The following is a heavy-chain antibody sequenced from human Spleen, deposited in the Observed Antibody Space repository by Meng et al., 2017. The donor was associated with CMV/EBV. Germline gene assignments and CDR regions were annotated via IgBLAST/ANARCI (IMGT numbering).Heavy chain of an antibody. J-gene: IGHJ4*02. D-gene: IGHD5-24*01. V-gene: IGHV1-18*01. Sequence: ASVKVSCKASGYTFTSYGISWVRQAPGQGLEWMGWISAYNDNTDYAQKLQGRVSMTTDTSTSTAYMELRSLRSDDTAVYYCAREVMATGGTSSVDYWGQGTLVTVSS. CDR2: ISAYNDNT. CDR3: AREVMATGGTSSVDY. CDR1: GYTFTSYG.